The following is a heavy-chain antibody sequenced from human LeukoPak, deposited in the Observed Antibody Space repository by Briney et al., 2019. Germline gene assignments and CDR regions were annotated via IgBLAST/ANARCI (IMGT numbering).Heavy chain of an antibody. CDR2: INPSSGDT. CDR3: ARVSVAGTPDRDYFDY. Sequence: ASVTVSCTASGYTFTGYYLHWVRQAPGQGLEWMGRINPSSGDTNYAQKSQGRVTMTRDTSISTAYLELSTLTSDDTAVYFCARVSVAGTPDRDYFDYWGQGTLVTV. D-gene: IGHD6-19*01. CDR1: GYTFTGYY. J-gene: IGHJ4*02. V-gene: IGHV1-2*02.